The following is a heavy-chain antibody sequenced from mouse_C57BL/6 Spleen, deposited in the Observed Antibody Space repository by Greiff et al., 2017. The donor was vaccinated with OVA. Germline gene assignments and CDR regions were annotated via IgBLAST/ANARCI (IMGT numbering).Heavy chain of an antibody. CDR1: GYTFTDYN. D-gene: IGHD2-1*01. CDR2: INPNNGGT. Sequence: VQLQQSGPELVKPGASVKMSCKASGYTFTDYNMHWVKQSHGKSLEWIGYINPNNGGTSYNQQFKGKAPLTVNKSSSTSYMELRSLTSEDSAVYYCARSDGKPPFYAMDYWGQGTSVTVSS. CDR3: ARSDGKPPFYAMDY. V-gene: IGHV1-22*01. J-gene: IGHJ4*01.